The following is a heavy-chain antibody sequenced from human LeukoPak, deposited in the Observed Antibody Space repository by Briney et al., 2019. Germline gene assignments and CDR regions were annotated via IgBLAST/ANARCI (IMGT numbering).Heavy chain of an antibody. Sequence: SETLSLTCTVSGGSLSSSSYYWGWIRQPPGKGLEWIGRIYYSGSTYYNPSLKSRVTISVDTSKNQFSLKLSSVTAGDTAVYYCARYSSSWYTGRHWFDPWGQGTLVTVSS. D-gene: IGHD6-13*01. CDR3: ARYSSSWYTGRHWFDP. V-gene: IGHV4-39*07. CDR1: GGSLSSSSYY. CDR2: IYYSGST. J-gene: IGHJ5*02.